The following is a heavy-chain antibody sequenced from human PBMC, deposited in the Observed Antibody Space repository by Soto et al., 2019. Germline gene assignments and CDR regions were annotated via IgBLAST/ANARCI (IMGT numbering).Heavy chain of an antibody. CDR3: AREEVAYYDSGSYNWFDP. V-gene: IGHV4-59*12. CDR2: IYYSGST. J-gene: IGHJ5*02. CDR1: GGSISSYY. Sequence: SETLSLTCTVSGGSISSYYWSWIRQPPGKGLEWIGYIYYSGSTNYNPSLKSRVTISVDTSKNQFSLKLSSVTAADTAVYYCAREEVAYYDSGSYNWFDPWGQGTLVTVSS. D-gene: IGHD3-10*01.